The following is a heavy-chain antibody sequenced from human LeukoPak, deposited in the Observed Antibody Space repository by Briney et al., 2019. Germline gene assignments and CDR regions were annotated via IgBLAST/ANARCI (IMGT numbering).Heavy chain of an antibody. Sequence: SETLSLTCTVSGYSISSGYYWGWIRQPPGKGLEWIGSIYHSGSTYYNPSLKSRVTISVDTSKNQFSLKLSSVTAADTAVYYCARQPGRFYFYYYMDVWGKGTTVTISS. CDR3: ARQPGRFYFYYYMDV. J-gene: IGHJ6*03. CDR2: IYHSGST. D-gene: IGHD2-15*01. CDR1: GYSISSGYY. V-gene: IGHV4-38-2*02.